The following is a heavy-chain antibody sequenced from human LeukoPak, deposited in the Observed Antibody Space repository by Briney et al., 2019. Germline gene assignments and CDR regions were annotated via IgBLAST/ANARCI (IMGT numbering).Heavy chain of an antibody. CDR1: GGSFSGYY. J-gene: IGHJ4*02. CDR3: ARMNPVPMGY. D-gene: IGHD1-14*01. CDR2: IYYSGST. V-gene: IGHV4-34*01. Sequence: SETLSLTCAVYGGSFSGYYWSWIRQPPGKGLEWIGSIYYSGSTYCNPSLKSRVTISVDTSKNQFSLKLSSVTAADTAVYYCARMNPVPMGYWGQGTLVTVSS.